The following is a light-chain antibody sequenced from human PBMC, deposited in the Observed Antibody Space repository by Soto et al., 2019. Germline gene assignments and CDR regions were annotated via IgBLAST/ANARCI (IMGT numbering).Light chain of an antibody. Sequence: DIQMTQSPSSLSASVGDRVTITCQASQDISNYLNWYQQKPGKAPKLLIYDASNLETGVPSRFSGSGSGTDFTCTISSLQPEDIATYYCPQYDNLPITFGQGTRLEIK. V-gene: IGKV1-33*01. J-gene: IGKJ5*01. CDR2: DAS. CDR1: QDISNY. CDR3: PQYDNLPIT.